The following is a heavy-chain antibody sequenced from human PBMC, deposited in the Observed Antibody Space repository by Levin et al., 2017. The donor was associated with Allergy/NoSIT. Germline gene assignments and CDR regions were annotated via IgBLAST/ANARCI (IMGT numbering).Heavy chain of an antibody. Sequence: PSETLSLTCAASGFTFSNYSMNWVRQAPGKGLEWVSSISSRSSNIYYADSVKGRFTISRDNAKNSLYLQMNSLRAEDTAVYYCARESTAVSSDYWGQGSLVTVSS. CDR1: GFTFSNYS. V-gene: IGHV3-21*01. J-gene: IGHJ4*02. CDR3: ARESTAVSSDY. D-gene: IGHD4-11*01. CDR2: ISSRSSNI.